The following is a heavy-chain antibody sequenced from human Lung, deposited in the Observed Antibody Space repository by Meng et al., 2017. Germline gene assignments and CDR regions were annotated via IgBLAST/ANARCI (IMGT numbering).Heavy chain of an antibody. CDR3: AHIVLYGSYDY. J-gene: IGHJ4*02. Sequence: QLPLKEFVTTLCKPNPTFTLTCTFSGFSLSTSGVGVGWIPPPPGKALEWLALIYWDDDKRYSPSLKSRLTITKDTSKNQVVLTRTNMDPVDTATYYCAHIVLYGSYDYWGQGTLVTVSS. CDR2: IYWDDDK. V-gene: IGHV2-5*02. D-gene: IGHD2-15*01. CDR1: GFSLSTSGVG.